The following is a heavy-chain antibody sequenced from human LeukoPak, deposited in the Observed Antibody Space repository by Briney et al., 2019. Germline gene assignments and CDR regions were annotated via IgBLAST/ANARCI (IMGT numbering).Heavy chain of an antibody. CDR2: INPNSGGT. CDR3: ARAITMSRGG. Sequence: ASVNVSCRASGYTFTGYYMHWVRQAPGQGLEWMGWINPNSGGTNYAQTFQGRVTMTRDTSISTAYMELSRLRSDDTAVYYCARAITMSRGGWGQGTLVTVSS. V-gene: IGHV1-2*02. D-gene: IGHD3-10*02. J-gene: IGHJ4*02. CDR1: GYTFTGYY.